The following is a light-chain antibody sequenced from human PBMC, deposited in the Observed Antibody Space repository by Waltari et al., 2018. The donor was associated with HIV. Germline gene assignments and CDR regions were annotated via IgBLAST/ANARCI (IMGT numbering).Light chain of an antibody. CDR3: SVWDVTLNGLV. J-gene: IGLJ2*01. CDR2: RNT. Sequence: QSLLTQSPSASGTPGQRVNISCFGTSSNIGSPSVNWYQHFPGTPPRLVIFRNTGRPSGVPDRFSGSKSGTSASLAISGLHSQDEADYYCSVWDVTLNGLVFGGGTRLTVL. CDR1: SSNIGSPS. V-gene: IGLV1-44*01.